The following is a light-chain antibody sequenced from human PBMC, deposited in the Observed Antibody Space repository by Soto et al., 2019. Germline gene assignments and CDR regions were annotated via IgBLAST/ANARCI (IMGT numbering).Light chain of an antibody. V-gene: IGKV3-15*01. CDR3: QQYNNWPPT. CDR1: QSVSSN. Sequence: MTQSPSLLSASTGDRATLSCRASQSVSSNLAWYQQKPGQAPRLLIYGASTRATGIPARFSGSGSGTEFTLTISSLQSEDFAVYYCQQYNNWPPTFGQGTKVDIK. J-gene: IGKJ1*01. CDR2: GAS.